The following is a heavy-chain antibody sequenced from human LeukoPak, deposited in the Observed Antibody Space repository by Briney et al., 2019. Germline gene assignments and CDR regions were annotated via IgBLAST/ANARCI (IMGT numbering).Heavy chain of an antibody. CDR1: GFTVSSNY. CDR2: FYSGGST. V-gene: IGHV3-53*01. J-gene: IGHJ4*02. CDR3: ARGDGYNFWDY. D-gene: IGHD5-24*01. Sequence: GGSLRLSCAASGFTVSSNYMSWVRQDPGKGLEWVSVFYSGGSTYYADSVKGRFTISRDNSKNTVYLQMNSLRAEDTAVYYCARGDGYNFWDYWGQGTLVTVSS.